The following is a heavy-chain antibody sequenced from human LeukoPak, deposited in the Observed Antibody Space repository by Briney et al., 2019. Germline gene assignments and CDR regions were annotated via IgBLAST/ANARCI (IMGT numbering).Heavy chain of an antibody. J-gene: IGHJ6*04. CDR3: ARASYYYGSGVWDYYYYYGMDV. D-gene: IGHD3-10*01. CDR1: GGSISSYY. Sequence: SETLSLTCTVSGGSISSYYWSWIRQPPGKGLEWIVYIYYSGSTNYNPSLKSRVTISVDTSKNQFSLKLSSVTAADTAMYYCARASYYYGSGVWDYYYYYGMDVWGKGTTVTVSS. V-gene: IGHV4-59*01. CDR2: IYYSGST.